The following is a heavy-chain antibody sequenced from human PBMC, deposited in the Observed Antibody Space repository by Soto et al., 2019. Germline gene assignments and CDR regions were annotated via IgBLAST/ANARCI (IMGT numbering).Heavy chain of an antibody. D-gene: IGHD6-13*01. Sequence: PGGSLRLSCAASGFTFSSYAMHWVRQAPGKGLEWVAVISYDGSNKYYADSVKGRFTISRDNSKNTLYLQMNSLRAEDTAVYYCARDQGRIAAADYYYYYGMDVWGQGTTVTVSS. CDR2: ISYDGSNK. J-gene: IGHJ6*02. CDR3: ARDQGRIAAADYYYYYGMDV. CDR1: GFTFSSYA. V-gene: IGHV3-30-3*01.